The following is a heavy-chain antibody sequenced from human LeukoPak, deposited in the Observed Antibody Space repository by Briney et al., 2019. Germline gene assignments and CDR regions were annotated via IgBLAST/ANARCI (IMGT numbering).Heavy chain of an antibody. CDR1: GYTFTSYA. CDR2: INAGNGNT. CDR3: ARDHSYQLLYEPPDY. J-gene: IGHJ4*02. V-gene: IGHV1-3*01. Sequence: ASVKVSCKASGYTFTSYAMHWVRQAPGQRLEWMGWINAGNGNTKHSQKFQGRVTMTTDTSTSTAYMELRSLRSDDTAVYYCARDHSYQLLYEPPDYWGQGTLVTVSS. D-gene: IGHD2-2*02.